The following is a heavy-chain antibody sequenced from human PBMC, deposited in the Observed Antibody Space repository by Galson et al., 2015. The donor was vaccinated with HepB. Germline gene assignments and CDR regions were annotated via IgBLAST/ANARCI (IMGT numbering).Heavy chain of an antibody. CDR3: ARDGGGSFDYYMDV. Sequence: SVKVSCKASGYTFTSYDINWVRQATGQGLEWMGRINPNSGGTNYAQKFQGRVTMTRDTSISTAYMELSRLRSDDTAVYYCARDGGGSFDYYMDVWGKGTTVTVSS. J-gene: IGHJ6*03. CDR2: INPNSGGT. CDR1: GYTFTSYD. D-gene: IGHD1-26*01. V-gene: IGHV1-2*06.